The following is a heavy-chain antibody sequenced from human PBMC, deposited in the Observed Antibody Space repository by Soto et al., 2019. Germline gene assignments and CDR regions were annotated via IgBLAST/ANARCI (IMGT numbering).Heavy chain of an antibody. CDR1: GLTIRGKTY. V-gene: IGHV3-53*01. CDR2: LYSEDGT. D-gene: IGHD6-19*01. J-gene: IGHJ3*01. CDR3: ASWRVREHAFDV. Sequence: DVQLVESGGGLIQPGGSPRLSCAASGLTIRGKTYMTWVRQAPGKGLEWLSALYSEDGTFYADSVKGRFTISRDYSKNAVYLQLNTLTPEDTAVYYCASWRVREHAFDVWGQGTVVTVSS.